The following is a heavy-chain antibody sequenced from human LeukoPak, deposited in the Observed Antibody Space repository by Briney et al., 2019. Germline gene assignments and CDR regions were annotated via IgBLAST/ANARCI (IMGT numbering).Heavy chain of an antibody. D-gene: IGHD1-26*01. V-gene: IGHV1-46*01. CDR1: VYTFTSYY. CDR2: INPSGGST. Sequence: SVNVSCTACVYTFTSYYMHWVRQAPGQAGEWMGIINPSGGSTSYAQKFQGRVTMTRDTSTSTVYMELSSLRSEDTAVYYCARDAGATTPSPDYWGQGTLVTVSS. J-gene: IGHJ4*02. CDR3: ARDAGATTPSPDY.